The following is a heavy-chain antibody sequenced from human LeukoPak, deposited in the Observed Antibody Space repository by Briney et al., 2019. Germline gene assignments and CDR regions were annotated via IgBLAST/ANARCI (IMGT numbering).Heavy chain of an antibody. CDR2: ISWNSGSI. CDR1: GFTFDDYA. J-gene: IGHJ4*02. CDR3: AKDIAGYYDFWSGYHDYFDD. D-gene: IGHD3-3*01. Sequence: GRSLRLSCAASGFTFDDYAMHWVRQAPGKGLEWVSGISWNSGSIGYADSVKGRFTISRDNAKNSLYLQMNSLRTEDSALYYCAKDIAGYYDFWSGYHDYFDDWGQGTLVTVSS. V-gene: IGHV3-9*01.